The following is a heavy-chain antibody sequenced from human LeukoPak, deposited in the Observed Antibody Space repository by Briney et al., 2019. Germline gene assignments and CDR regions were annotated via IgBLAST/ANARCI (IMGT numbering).Heavy chain of an antibody. V-gene: IGHV3-23*01. CDR3: AKVWDRSPDDAFHI. CDR1: GFTFSSYA. J-gene: IGHJ3*02. CDR2: ISGSGGST. D-gene: IGHD1-26*01. Sequence: GGSLRLSCAASGFTFSSYAMSWVRQAPGKGLEWVSAISGSGGSTYYADSVKGRFTISRDNSKKRLYLQRNSRRAEDTAVYYCAKVWDRSPDDAFHIWGQGTMLPVSS.